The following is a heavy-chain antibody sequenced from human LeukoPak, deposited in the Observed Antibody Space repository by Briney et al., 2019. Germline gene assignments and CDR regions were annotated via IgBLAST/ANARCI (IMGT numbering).Heavy chain of an antibody. CDR1: GFTFSSYA. CDR2: ISGSGGST. D-gene: IGHD6-19*01. J-gene: IGHJ4*02. CDR3: AKDRGAQWLVLPFDY. V-gene: IGHV3-23*01. Sequence: PGGSLRLSCAASGFTFSSYAMSWVRQAPGKGLEWVSAISGSGGSTYYADSVKGRFTISRDNSENTLYLQMNSLRAEDTAVYYCAKDRGAQWLVLPFDYWGQGTLVTVSS.